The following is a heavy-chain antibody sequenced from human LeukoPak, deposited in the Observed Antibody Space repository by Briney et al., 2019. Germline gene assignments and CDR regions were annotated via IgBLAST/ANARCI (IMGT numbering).Heavy chain of an antibody. CDR2: IYSGGIT. D-gene: IGHD6-19*01. CDR3: AKSGGGYSSGWFY. CDR1: GFTVNDYY. Sequence: GGSLRLSCAASGFTVNDYYMSWVRQAPGKGLEWVSIIYSGGITSYADSVKGRFTISRDNSKNTLYLQMNSLRAEDTAVYYCAKSGGGYSSGWFYWGQGTLVTVSS. J-gene: IGHJ4*02. V-gene: IGHV3-66*01.